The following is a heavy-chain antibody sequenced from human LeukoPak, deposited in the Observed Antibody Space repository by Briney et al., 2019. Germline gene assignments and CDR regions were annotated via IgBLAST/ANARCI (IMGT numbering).Heavy chain of an antibody. Sequence: ASVTVSCKASGYTFTSYYMHWVRQAPGQGLEGMGIINPSGGSTSYAQKFQGRVTMTRDTSTSTVYMELSSLRSEDAAVYYCARVGSGGSWDYWGQGTLVTVSS. CDR1: GYTFTSYY. CDR3: ARVGSGGSWDY. CDR2: INPSGGST. D-gene: IGHD2-15*01. J-gene: IGHJ4*02. V-gene: IGHV1-46*01.